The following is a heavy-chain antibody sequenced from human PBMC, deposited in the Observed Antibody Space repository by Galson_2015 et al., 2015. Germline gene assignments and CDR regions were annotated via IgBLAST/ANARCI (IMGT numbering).Heavy chain of an antibody. J-gene: IGHJ3*02. V-gene: IGHV1-2*04. CDR2: INPNSGGT. CDR1: GYTFTGYY. Sequence: SVKVSCKASGYTFTGYYMHWVRQAPGQGLEWMGWINPNSGGTNYAQKFQGWVTMTRDTSISTAYMELSRPRSDDTAVYYCARVYCSSTSCYFGAFDIWGQGTMVTVSS. CDR3: ARVYCSSTSCYFGAFDI. D-gene: IGHD2-2*01.